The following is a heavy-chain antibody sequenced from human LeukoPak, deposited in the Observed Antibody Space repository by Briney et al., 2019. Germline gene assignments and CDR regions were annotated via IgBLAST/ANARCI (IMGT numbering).Heavy chain of an antibody. CDR3: ARESRGYYYDSSGYGFGP. D-gene: IGHD3-22*01. Sequence: ASVKVSCKASGGTFSSYAISWVRQAPGQGLEWMGGIIPIFGTANYAQKFQGRVTITADESTSTAYMELSSLRSEDTAVYYCARESRGYYYDSSGYGFGPWGQGTLVTVSS. CDR1: GGTFSSYA. J-gene: IGHJ5*02. V-gene: IGHV1-69*13. CDR2: IIPIFGTA.